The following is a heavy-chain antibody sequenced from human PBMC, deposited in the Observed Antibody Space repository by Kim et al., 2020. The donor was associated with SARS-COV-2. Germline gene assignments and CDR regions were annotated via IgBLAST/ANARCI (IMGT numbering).Heavy chain of an antibody. J-gene: IGHJ5*02. Sequence: YNPSLKSRVTISVDTSKNQFSLKLSSVTAADTAVYYCARKTVGARGWFDPWGQGTLVTVSS. D-gene: IGHD1-26*01. V-gene: IGHV4-34*01. CDR3: ARKTVGARGWFDP.